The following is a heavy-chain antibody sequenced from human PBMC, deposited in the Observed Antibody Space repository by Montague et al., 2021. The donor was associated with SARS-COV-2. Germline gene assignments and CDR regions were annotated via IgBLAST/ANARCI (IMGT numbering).Heavy chain of an antibody. J-gene: IGHJ4*02. V-gene: IGHV5-10-1*01. CDR3: ARRSYSSSWYDY. CDR2: INPSDSYT. D-gene: IGHD6-13*01. Sequence: QPVAEVKKPGESLRISCKGSGYSFTSYWISWVRQMPGKGPEWMGRINPSDSYTNYSPSFQGHVTISADKSISTAYLQWSSLKASDTAMYYCARRSYSSSWYDYWGQGTLGTVSS. CDR1: GYSFTSYW.